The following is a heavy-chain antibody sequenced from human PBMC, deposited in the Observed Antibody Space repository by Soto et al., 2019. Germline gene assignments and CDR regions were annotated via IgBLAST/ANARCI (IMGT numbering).Heavy chain of an antibody. J-gene: IGHJ3*02. CDR2: ISGSGGST. CDR3: AKVRGDVVVVAATTDAFDI. Sequence: GSLRLSCAASGFTFSSYAMSWVRQAPGKGLEWVSAISGSGGSTYYADSVKGRFTISRDNSKNTLYLQMNSLRAEDTAVYYCAKVRGDVVVVAATTDAFDIWGQGTMVTVSS. D-gene: IGHD2-15*01. CDR1: GFTFSSYA. V-gene: IGHV3-23*01.